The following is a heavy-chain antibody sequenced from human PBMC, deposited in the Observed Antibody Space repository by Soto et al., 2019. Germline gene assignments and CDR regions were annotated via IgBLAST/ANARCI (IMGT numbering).Heavy chain of an antibody. D-gene: IGHD3-3*01. CDR2: ISGSGGST. J-gene: IGHJ6*03. CDR3: AKDPRRVRGYYDFWSGYYTGDYYYYMDV. V-gene: IGHV3-23*01. CDR1: GLPFSSYA. Sequence: GGSLRLSCAASGLPFSSYAMSWVRQAPGKGLEWVSAISGSGGSTYYADSVKGRFTISRDNSKNTLYLQMNSLRAEDTAVYYCAKDPRRVRGYYDFWSGYYTGDYYYYMDVWGKGTTVTVSS.